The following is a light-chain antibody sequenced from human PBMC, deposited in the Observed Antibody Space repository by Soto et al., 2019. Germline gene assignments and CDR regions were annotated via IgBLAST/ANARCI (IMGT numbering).Light chain of an antibody. CDR2: GAS. Sequence: EIVLTQSPGTLSLSPGERATLSCRASQSVSSSYLAWYQQKPGQAPRLLIYGASSRATGIPDRFSGSGSGAGFTLTISRLEPEEFAVYYCRQYGSSPVTFGKGTRLEIK. CDR1: QSVSSSY. V-gene: IGKV3-20*01. CDR3: RQYGSSPVT. J-gene: IGKJ5*01.